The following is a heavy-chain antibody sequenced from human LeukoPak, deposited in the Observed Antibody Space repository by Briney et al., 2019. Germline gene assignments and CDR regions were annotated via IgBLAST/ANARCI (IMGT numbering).Heavy chain of an antibody. D-gene: IGHD5-24*01. CDR3: AREVGPFHQLDY. J-gene: IGHJ4*02. CDR2: IYSGGST. Sequence: GGSLRLSCAASGFTVSSNYMSWVRQAPGKGLEWVSVIYSGGSTYYADSVKGRFTISRDNSKNTLYLQMNSLRAEDTAVYYCAREVGPFHQLDYWGKGTLVTVSS. CDR1: GFTVSSNY. V-gene: IGHV3-53*01.